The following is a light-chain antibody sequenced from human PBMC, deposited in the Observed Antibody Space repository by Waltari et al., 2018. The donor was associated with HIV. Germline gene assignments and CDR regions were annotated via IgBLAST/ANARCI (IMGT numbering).Light chain of an antibody. CDR3: ATWHTSLRAHVV. Sequence: QSVLTQSPSVSAAPGQRVTISCSGSSPNIGNNDVSWYQQLPGRAPKVLIYDNDKRPSGIPDGFSGSKSGTSATLDITGRQTGDEADYYCATWHTSLRAHVVFGGGTKVTVL. CDR1: SPNIGNND. V-gene: IGLV1-51*01. J-gene: IGLJ2*01. CDR2: DND.